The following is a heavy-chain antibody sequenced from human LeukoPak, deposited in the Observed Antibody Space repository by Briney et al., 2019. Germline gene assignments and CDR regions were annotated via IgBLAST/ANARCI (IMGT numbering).Heavy chain of an antibody. CDR2: IKTDGSST. V-gene: IGHV3-74*01. CDR3: AREGRPDAFDI. J-gene: IGHJ3*02. CDR1: GFTFTTYW. Sequence: GGSLRLACAAYGFTFTTYWMHWVRQAPGKVLVWVSRIKTDGSSTSYADSAKGRLTISRDNAKNTLYLQMNSLRAEDTAVYYCAREGRPDAFDIWGEGTMVTVSS.